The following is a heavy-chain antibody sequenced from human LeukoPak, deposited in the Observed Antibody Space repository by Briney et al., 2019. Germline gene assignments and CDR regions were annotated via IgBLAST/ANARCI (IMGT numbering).Heavy chain of an antibody. V-gene: IGHV3-64D*06. CDR3: VKAYCSSTSCYEDY. Sequence: GGSLRLSCAASGFTFSSYAMHWVRQAPGKGLEYVSAISSNGGSTYYADSVKGRFTISRDNSKNTLYLQMSSLRAEDTAVYYCVKAYCSSTSCYEDYWGQGTLVTVSS. CDR1: GFTFSSYA. CDR2: ISSNGGST. J-gene: IGHJ4*02. D-gene: IGHD2-2*01.